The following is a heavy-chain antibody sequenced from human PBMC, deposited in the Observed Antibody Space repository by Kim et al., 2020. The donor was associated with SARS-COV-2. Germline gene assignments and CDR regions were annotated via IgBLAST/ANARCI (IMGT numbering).Heavy chain of an antibody. V-gene: IGHV3-43*01. Sequence: GGSLRLSCAASGFTFDSFGMHWVRQRPGKGPEWVALISWDGSTYYADSVKGRFTISRDNNKNSLYLEMNSLRPEDSGIYYCAKVHTTYCGGDCWFDPWGQGTPVTVYS. D-gene: IGHD2-21*02. CDR3: AKVHTTYCGGDCWFDP. CDR1: GFTFDSFG. CDR2: ISWDGST. J-gene: IGHJ5*02.